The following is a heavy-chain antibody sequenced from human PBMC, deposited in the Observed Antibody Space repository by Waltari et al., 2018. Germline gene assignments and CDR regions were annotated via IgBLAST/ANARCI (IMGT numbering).Heavy chain of an antibody. CDR2: IIPSFGTA. CDR3: ARAGIAAAGTDYYYYGMDV. Sequence: QVQLVQSGAEVKKPGSSVTVYCKASGGTFSSDAIDWVRQGIGQVLVWMGGIIPSFGTANYAQKFQGRVTITADESTSTAYMELSSLRSEDTAVYYCARAGIAAAGTDYYYYGMDVWGQGTTVTVSS. CDR1: GGTFSSDA. V-gene: IGHV1-69*12. D-gene: IGHD6-13*01. J-gene: IGHJ6*02.